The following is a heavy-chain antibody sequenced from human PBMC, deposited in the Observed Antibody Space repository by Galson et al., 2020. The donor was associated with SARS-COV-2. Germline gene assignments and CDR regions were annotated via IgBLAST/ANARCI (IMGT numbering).Heavy chain of an antibody. CDR3: ARDGTAMVTNGFDI. CDR2: INPNSGGT. Sequence: ALVKVSCKASVYTFTGYYMHWVRQAPGQGLEWMGWINPNSGGTNYAQKFQGRVTMTRDTSISIAYMELSRLRSDDTAVYYCARDGTAMVTNGFDIWGQGTMVTVSS. V-gene: IGHV1-2*02. CDR1: VYTFTGYY. J-gene: IGHJ3*02. D-gene: IGHD5-18*01.